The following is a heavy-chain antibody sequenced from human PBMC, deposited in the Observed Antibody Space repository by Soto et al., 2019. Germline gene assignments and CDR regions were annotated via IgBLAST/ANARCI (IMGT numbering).Heavy chain of an antibody. CDR3: ARYCSSTSCYALWYFDL. V-gene: IGHV4-59*08. CDR2: IYYSGST. J-gene: IGHJ2*01. Sequence: QVQLQESGPGLVKPSETLSLTCTVSGGSISSYYWSWIRKPPGKGLEWIGYIYYSGSTNYNPSLKSRVTISVDTSKNQFSLKLSSVTAADTAVYYCARYCSSTSCYALWYFDLWGRGTLVTVSS. D-gene: IGHD2-2*01. CDR1: GGSISSYY.